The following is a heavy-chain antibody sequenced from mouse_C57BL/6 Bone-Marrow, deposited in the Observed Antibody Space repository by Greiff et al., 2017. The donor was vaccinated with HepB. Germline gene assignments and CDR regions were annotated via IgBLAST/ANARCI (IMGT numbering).Heavy chain of an antibody. D-gene: IGHD3-3*01. CDR1: GFTFSDYY. CDR3: VSGGRRGQDYYAMDY. CDR2: INYDGSST. J-gene: IGHJ4*01. Sequence: EVKLMESEGGLVQPGSSMKLSCTASGFTFSDYYMAWVRQVPEKGLEWVANINYDGSSTYYLDSLKSRFIISRDNAKNILYLQMSSLKSEDTATYYCVSGGRRGQDYYAMDYWGQGTSVTVSS. V-gene: IGHV5-16*01.